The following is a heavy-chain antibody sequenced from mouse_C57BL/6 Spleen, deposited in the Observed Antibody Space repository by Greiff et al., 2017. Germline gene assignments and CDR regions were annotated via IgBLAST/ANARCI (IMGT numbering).Heavy chain of an antibody. CDR2: ISSGGSYT. J-gene: IGHJ2*01. Sequence: EVKLMESGGDLVKPGGSLKLSCAASGFTFSSYGMSWVRQTPDKRLEWVATISSGGSYTYYPDSVKGRFTLTRDNAKNTLYLQMSSLKSEDTAMYDCARGGAKTGTGFDYWGQGTTLTVSS. CDR1: GFTFSSYG. V-gene: IGHV5-6*02. D-gene: IGHD4-1*01. CDR3: ARGGAKTGTGFDY.